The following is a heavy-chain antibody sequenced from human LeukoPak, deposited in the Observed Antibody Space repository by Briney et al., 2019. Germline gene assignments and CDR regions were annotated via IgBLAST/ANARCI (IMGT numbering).Heavy chain of an antibody. CDR3: AKDLFGYNGY. V-gene: IGHV3-43*02. Sequence: PGGXLXXSCAASGFTFDDYAMHWVRQAPGKGLEWVSLISGDGGSTYYADSVKGRFTISRDNSKNSLYLQINSLRTEDTALYYCAKDLFGYNGYWGQGTLVTVSS. J-gene: IGHJ4*02. CDR2: ISGDGGST. CDR1: GFTFDDYA. D-gene: IGHD5-24*01.